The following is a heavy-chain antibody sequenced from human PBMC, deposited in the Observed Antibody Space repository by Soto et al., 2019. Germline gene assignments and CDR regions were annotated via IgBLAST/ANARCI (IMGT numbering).Heavy chain of an antibody. Sequence: PGGSLRLSCAASGFTFSSYAMHWVRQAPGKGLEWVAVISYDGSNKYYADSVKGRFTISRDNSKNTLYLQMNSLRAEDTAVYYCAREAYYDSSGYYYVSPFYWGQGTLVTVSS. D-gene: IGHD3-22*01. J-gene: IGHJ4*02. V-gene: IGHV3-30-3*01. CDR1: GFTFSSYA. CDR3: AREAYYDSSGYYYVSPFY. CDR2: ISYDGSNK.